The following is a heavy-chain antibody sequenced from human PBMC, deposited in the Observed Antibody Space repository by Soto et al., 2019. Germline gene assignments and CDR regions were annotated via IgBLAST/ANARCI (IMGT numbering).Heavy chain of an antibody. CDR2: IYYSGST. CDR1: GGSISSYY. J-gene: IGHJ4*02. V-gene: IGHV4-59*08. D-gene: IGHD3-9*01. CDR3: ARHDDILTGYYNVGFDY. Sequence: PSETLSLTCTVSGGSISSYYWSWIRQPPGKGLEWIGYIYYSGSTNYNPSLKSRVTISVDTSKNQFSLKLSSVTAADTAVYYCARHDDILTGYYNVGFDYWGQGTLVTVSS.